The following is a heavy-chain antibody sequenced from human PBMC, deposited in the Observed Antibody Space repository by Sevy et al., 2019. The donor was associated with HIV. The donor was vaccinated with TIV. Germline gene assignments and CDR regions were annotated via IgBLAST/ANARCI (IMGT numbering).Heavy chain of an antibody. CDR1: GYTLTEFS. V-gene: IGHV1-24*01. J-gene: IGHJ4*02. CDR3: ATVSTGYHSTLDY. D-gene: IGHD3-9*01. Sequence: AAVKVSCKVSGYTLTEFSIHWVRQAPGKGLEWMGGFDPGDGDAGTPYAQKFRDRLTMTADTSTDTVYMELSSLRSEDTAVYYCATVSTGYHSTLDYWGQGTLVTVSS. CDR2: FDPGDGDAGT.